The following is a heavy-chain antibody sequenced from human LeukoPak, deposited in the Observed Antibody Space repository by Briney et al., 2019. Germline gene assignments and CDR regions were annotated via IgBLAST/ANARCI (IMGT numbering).Heavy chain of an antibody. V-gene: IGHV3-21*04. CDR1: GFTFSSYS. D-gene: IGHD1-1*01. CDR3: AKHNIDY. Sequence: GGSLRLSCAASGFTFSSYSMNWVRQAPGKGLEWVSSISSSSSYIYYADSVKGRFTISRDNSKNTLYLQMNSLRAEDTAVYYCAKHNIDYWGQGTLVTVSS. CDR2: ISSSSSYI. J-gene: IGHJ4*02.